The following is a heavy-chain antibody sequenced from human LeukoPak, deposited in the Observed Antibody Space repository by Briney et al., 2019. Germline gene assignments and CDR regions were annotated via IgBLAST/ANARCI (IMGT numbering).Heavy chain of an antibody. J-gene: IGHJ4*02. Sequence: SETLSLTCAVSGGSISSGGYSWSWIRQPLGKGLEWIGYIYHSGSTYYNPSLKRRVTISVDRSKNKFSLKLSSVTAADTAVYYCARASSGYDYLDYWGQGTLVTVSS. D-gene: IGHD5-12*01. V-gene: IGHV4-30-2*01. CDR3: ARASSGYDYLDY. CDR1: GGSISSGGYS. CDR2: IYHSGST.